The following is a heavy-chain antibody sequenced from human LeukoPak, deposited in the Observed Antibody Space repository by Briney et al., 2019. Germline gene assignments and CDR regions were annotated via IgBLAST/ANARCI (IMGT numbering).Heavy chain of an antibody. CDR3: ARHLTNAFDI. V-gene: IGHV4-59*08. J-gene: IGHJ3*02. Sequence: SETLSLTCTVSGGSISSYYWSWIRQPPGKGPEWIGYIYYSGSTNYNPSLKSRVTISVDTSKNQFSLKLSSVTAADTAVYYCARHLTNAFDIWGQGTMVTVSS. CDR1: GGSISSYY. CDR2: IYYSGST.